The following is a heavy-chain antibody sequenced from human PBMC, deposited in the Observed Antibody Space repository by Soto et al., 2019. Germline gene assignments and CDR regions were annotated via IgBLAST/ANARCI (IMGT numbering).Heavy chain of an antibody. Sequence: PGGSLRLSCAASGFTFSSYGMHWVRQAPGKGLEWVAVISYDGSNKYYADSVKGRFTISRDNSKNTLYLQMNSLRAEDTAVYYCAKDLGYSYGYVSGYYYYGMDVWGQGTTVTVSS. CDR1: GFTFSSYG. D-gene: IGHD5-18*01. V-gene: IGHV3-30*18. J-gene: IGHJ6*02. CDR3: AKDLGYSYGYVSGYYYYGMDV. CDR2: ISYDGSNK.